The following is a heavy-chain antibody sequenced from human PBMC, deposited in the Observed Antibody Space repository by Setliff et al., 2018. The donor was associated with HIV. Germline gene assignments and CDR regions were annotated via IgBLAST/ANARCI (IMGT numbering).Heavy chain of an antibody. CDR2: ISDSIRT. D-gene: IGHD3-22*01. CDR3: AKDRYYDSSGSPFDY. V-gene: IGHV3-23*01. J-gene: IGHJ4*02. CDR1: GFSFSTYA. Sequence: SGGSLRLSCAASGFSFSTYAMSWVRQAPGKVLEWVSEISDSIRTYYADSVKGRFTISRDNSENTLYLQMNGLRVEDSAIYYCAKDRYYDSSGSPFDYWGQGTLVTGSS.